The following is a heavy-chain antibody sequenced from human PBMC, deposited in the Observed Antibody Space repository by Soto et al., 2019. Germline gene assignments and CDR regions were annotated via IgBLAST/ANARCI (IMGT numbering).Heavy chain of an antibody. D-gene: IGHD5-18*01. J-gene: IGHJ4*02. CDR3: AKDGGYSYGPYDY. V-gene: IGHV3-48*01. CDR1: GFTFGSYS. CDR2: ISSSRSTI. Sequence: EVQLVESGGGLVQPGGSLRLSCAASGFTFGSYSMNWVRQAPGKGLEWVSYISSSRSTIYYADSVEGRFTISSDNAKNSLDLQMNSLRAEDTAVYYCAKDGGYSYGPYDYWGQGTLVTVSS.